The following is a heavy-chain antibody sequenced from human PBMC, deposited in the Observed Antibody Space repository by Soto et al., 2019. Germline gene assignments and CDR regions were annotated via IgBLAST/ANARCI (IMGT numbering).Heavy chain of an antibody. CDR3: ARPIEGYSSSPPYGMDV. V-gene: IGHV1-69*01. D-gene: IGHD6-6*01. J-gene: IGHJ6*02. CDR2: IIPIFGTA. CDR1: RGTFSSYA. Sequence: QVQLVQSGAEVKKPGSSVKVSCKASRGTFSSYAISWVRQAPGQGLEWMGGIIPIFGTANYAQKFQGRVTITADESTSTAYMELSSLRSEDTAVYYCARPIEGYSSSPPYGMDVWGQGTTVTVSS.